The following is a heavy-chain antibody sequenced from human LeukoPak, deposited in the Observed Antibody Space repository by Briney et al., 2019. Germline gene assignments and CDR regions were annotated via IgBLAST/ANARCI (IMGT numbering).Heavy chain of an antibody. CDR3: AQEDGYNHY. V-gene: IGHV3-23*01. D-gene: IGHD5-24*01. CDR1: GFSLSSYA. J-gene: IGHJ4*01. Sequence: GGPLRLFCAASGFSLSSYAMSWVRQAPGKGLEWVSATSSSDAGTYYAESVRGRFTISKDNSKTTLFLQMNSLRAEDAAVYYCAQEDGYNHYWGNGTLVTVSS. CDR2: TSSSDAGT.